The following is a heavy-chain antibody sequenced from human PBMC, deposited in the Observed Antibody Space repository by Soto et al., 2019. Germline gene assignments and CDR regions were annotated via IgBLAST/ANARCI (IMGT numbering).Heavy chain of an antibody. J-gene: IGHJ4*02. Sequence: EVQLVESGGGLVQPGGSLRLSCAASGFTFSGYWMSWVRQAPGKGLEWVANIKQDGSEKYYVDSVKGRFTISRDNAKNSLYLQMNSLRAEDTAVYFCTRAGPSTSRDYWGQGTLVTFSA. V-gene: IGHV3-7*04. CDR3: TRAGPSTSRDY. CDR2: IKQDGSEK. D-gene: IGHD3-16*01. CDR1: GFTFSGYW.